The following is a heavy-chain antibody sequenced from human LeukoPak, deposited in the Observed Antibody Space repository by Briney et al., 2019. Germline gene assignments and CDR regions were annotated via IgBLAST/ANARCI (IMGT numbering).Heavy chain of an antibody. V-gene: IGHV1-69*04. CDR3: TTETLVTSIRFY. CDR1: GGTFSSYA. Sequence: SVKVSCKASGGTFSSYAISWVRQAPGQGLEWVGRIIPILGIANYAQKFQGRVTITADKSTSTAYMELSSLRSEDTAVYYCTTETLVTSIRFYWGQGTLVTVSS. CDR2: IIPILGIA. D-gene: IGHD2-21*02. J-gene: IGHJ4*02.